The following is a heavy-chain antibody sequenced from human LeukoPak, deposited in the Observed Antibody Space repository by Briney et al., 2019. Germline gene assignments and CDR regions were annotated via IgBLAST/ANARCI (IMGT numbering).Heavy chain of an antibody. CDR3: ARDQYYYGSGGYNWFDP. D-gene: IGHD3-10*01. V-gene: IGHV4-34*01. J-gene: IGHJ5*02. CDR2: INHSGST. Sequence: SETLSLTCAVYGGSFSGYYWSWIRQPPGKGLEWIGEINHSGSTNYNPSLKSRVTISVDTSKNQFSLKLSSVTAADTAVYYCARDQYYYGSGGYNWFDPWGQGTLVTVSS. CDR1: GGSFSGYY.